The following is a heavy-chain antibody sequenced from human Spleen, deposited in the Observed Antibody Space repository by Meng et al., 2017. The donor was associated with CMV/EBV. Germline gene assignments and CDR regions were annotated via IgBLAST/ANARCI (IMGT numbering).Heavy chain of an antibody. CDR2: IIPILGIA. CDR3: ARGQYHLLKYFYYGMDV. CDR1: GGTFSSYA. D-gene: IGHD2-2*01. V-gene: IGHV1-69*04. Sequence: SVKVSCKASGGTFSSYAISWVRQAPGQGLEWMGRIIPILGIANYAQKFQGRVTITADKSTSTAYMELSSLRSEDTAVYYCARGQYHLLKYFYYGMDVWGQGTTVTVSS. J-gene: IGHJ6*02.